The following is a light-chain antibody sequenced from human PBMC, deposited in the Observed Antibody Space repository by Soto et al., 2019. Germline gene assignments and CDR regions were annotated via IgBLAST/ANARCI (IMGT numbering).Light chain of an antibody. J-gene: IGKJ2*01. Sequence: EIVLTQSPATLSLSPGERATLSCRASQSVSSYLAWYQQKPGQAPRLVIYDVSSRATGVPPRFSGSGSGTDFTLTISSLEPEDFAFYYCLQRSTWYTFGQGTKLGIK. CDR2: DVS. CDR3: LQRSTWYT. V-gene: IGKV3-11*01. CDR1: QSVSSY.